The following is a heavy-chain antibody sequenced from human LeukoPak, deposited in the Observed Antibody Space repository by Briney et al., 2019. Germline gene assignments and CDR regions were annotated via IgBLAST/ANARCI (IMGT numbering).Heavy chain of an antibody. CDR1: GFTFSSYA. V-gene: IGHV3-30-3*01. Sequence: GGSLRLSCAASGFTFSSYAMHWVRQAPGKGLEWVAVISYDGSNKYYTDSVTGRFTISRDNSKNTLYLQMNSLRAEDTAVYSCAKDEQGYSSSLYYFDYWGQGALVTVSS. CDR3: AKDEQGYSSSLYYFDY. CDR2: ISYDGSNK. D-gene: IGHD6-13*01. J-gene: IGHJ4*02.